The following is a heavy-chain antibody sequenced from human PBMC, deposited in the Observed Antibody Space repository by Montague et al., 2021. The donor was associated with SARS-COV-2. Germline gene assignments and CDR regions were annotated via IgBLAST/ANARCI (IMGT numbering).Heavy chain of an antibody. CDR2: TYYRSKWYN. CDR3: ARGLWFGELLYYYYYYGMDV. CDR1: GDSVSSNSAA. J-gene: IGHJ6*02. Sequence: CAISGDSVSSNSAAWNWIRQSPSRGLEWLGRTYYRSKWYNDYAVXVKSRITINPDTSKNQFSLQLNSVTPEDTAVYYCARGLWFGELLYYYYYYGMDVWGQGTTVTVSS. D-gene: IGHD3-10*01. V-gene: IGHV6-1*01.